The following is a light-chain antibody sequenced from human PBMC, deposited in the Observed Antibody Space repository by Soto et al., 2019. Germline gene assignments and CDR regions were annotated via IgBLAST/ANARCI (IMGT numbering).Light chain of an antibody. J-gene: IGKJ1*01. V-gene: IGKV3-20*01. Sequence: EIALMQSPGTISLPSGRRATRVCSYSQSVSSSYLAWYQKKPGQDPRIVIYGASSRATGIPDRFSGSVSGTDFNLTISRLQTEDFAVYEGQQSGSSTGTFGPGTKVDIK. CDR1: QSVSSSY. CDR2: GAS. CDR3: QQSGSSTGT.